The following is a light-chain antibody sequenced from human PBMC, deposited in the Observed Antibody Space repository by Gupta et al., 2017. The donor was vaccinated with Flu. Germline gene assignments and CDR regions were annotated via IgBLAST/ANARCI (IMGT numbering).Light chain of an antibody. V-gene: IGKV1-39*01. J-gene: IGKJ3*01. CDR3: QTSYSTPFT. CDR2: AAS. Sequence: DIQMTQSPSSLSASVGDRVTITCRASQSISSYLNWYQQKPGKAPKLLIYAASSLQSGVPSRFSGSGSGTDFTLTISSLQPEDVATYYCQTSYSTPFTFGPGTKVDIK. CDR1: QSISSY.